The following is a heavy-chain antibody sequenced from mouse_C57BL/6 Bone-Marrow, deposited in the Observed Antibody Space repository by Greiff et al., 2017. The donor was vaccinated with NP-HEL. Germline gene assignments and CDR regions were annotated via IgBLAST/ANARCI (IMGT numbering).Heavy chain of an antibody. D-gene: IGHD2-4*01. Sequence: QVQLQQSGAELARPGASVKMSCKASGYTFTSYTMHWVKQRPGQGLEWIGYINPSSGYTKYNQKFKDKAILTADKSSSTTYMQLSSLTSEDSAVYYCASPYDYHRRYYAMDYWGQGTSVTVSS. J-gene: IGHJ4*01. CDR1: GYTFTSYT. V-gene: IGHV1-4*01. CDR2: INPSSGYT. CDR3: ASPYDYHRRYYAMDY.